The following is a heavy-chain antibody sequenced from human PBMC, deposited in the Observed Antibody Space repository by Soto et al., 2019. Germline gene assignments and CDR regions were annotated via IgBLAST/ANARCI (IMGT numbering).Heavy chain of an antibody. CDR3: ARRGRSSFYGSGSYYNYYYYGMDV. D-gene: IGHD3-10*01. CDR2: IYYSGST. J-gene: IGHJ6*02. V-gene: IGHV4-31*03. Sequence: SETLSLTCTFSGVSISSGGYYWSWIRQHPGKGLERIGYIYYSGSTYYNPSLKSRVTRSVDTSKNQFSLKLSSVTAADTAVYYCARRGRSSFYGSGSYYNYYYYGMDVWGQGTTVTVS. CDR1: GVSISSGGYY.